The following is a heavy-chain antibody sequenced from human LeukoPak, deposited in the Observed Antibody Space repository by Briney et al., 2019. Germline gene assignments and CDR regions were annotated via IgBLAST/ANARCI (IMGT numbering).Heavy chain of an antibody. Sequence: SETLSLTCSVSGGSISRFLWTWIRQSPGRGLEWIAYVHNSGDSNYIPSYNPSLKSRATISVETSKNQFSLQLTSVTATDTAVYFCARRRPLFISDSTDYPHALDVRGQGKRVIVSA. D-gene: IGHD3-9*01. CDR3: ARRRPLFISDSTDYPHALDV. V-gene: IGHV4-59*08. CDR2: VHNSGDSNYIP. CDR1: GGSISRFL. J-gene: IGHJ3*01.